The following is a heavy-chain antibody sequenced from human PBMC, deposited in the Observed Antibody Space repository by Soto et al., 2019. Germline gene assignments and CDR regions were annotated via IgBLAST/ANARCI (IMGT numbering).Heavy chain of an antibody. D-gene: IGHD3-3*01. CDR3: AQGWSGIKWFDP. V-gene: IGHV1-46*01. Sequence: ASVKVSCKASGYTFTSYYMHWVRQAPGQGLEWMGIINPSGGSTSYAQKFQGRVTMTRDTSTSTVYMELSSLRAEDTAMYYCAQGWSGIKWFDPWGQGTLVTVSS. CDR1: GYTFTSYY. CDR2: INPSGGST. J-gene: IGHJ5*02.